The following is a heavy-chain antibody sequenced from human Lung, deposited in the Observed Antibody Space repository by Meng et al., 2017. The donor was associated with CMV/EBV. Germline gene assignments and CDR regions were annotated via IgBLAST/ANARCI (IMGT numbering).Heavy chain of an antibody. D-gene: IGHD1-26*01. V-gene: IGHV3-21*01. CDR3: AREVFSTGNYYPDAFDI. CDR1: GFTFSSYN. CDR2: ISSSSSYT. J-gene: IGHJ3*02. Sequence: GESLKISCEASGFTFSSYNMNWVRQAPGKGLEWVSAISSSSSYTYYADSVKGRFTISRDNAKHSLYLQMNSLRAEDTAVYYCAREVFSTGNYYPDAFDIWGQGTLVTVSS.